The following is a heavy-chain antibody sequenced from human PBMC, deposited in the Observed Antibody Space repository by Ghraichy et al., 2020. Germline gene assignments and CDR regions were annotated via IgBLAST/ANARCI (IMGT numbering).Heavy chain of an antibody. CDR1: GYSFTSYW. CDR2: IYPGDSDT. V-gene: IGHV5-51*01. J-gene: IGHJ6*02. Sequence: GESLNISCKGSGYSFTSYWIGWVRQMPGKGLEWMGIIYPGDSDTRYSPSFQGQVTISADKSISTAYLQWSSLKASDTAMYYCARHPHSYYYGMDVWGQGTTVTVSS. CDR3: ARHPHSYYYGMDV.